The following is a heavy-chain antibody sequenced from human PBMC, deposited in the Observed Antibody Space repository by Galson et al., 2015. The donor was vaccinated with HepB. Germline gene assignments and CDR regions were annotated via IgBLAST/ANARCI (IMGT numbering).Heavy chain of an antibody. D-gene: IGHD2-2*01. CDR3: ARLYCSSTSCSNYYYYYMDV. Sequence: QSGAEVKKPGESLKISCKGFGYSFTSYWIGWVRQMPGKGLKWMGIIHPGDSNIRYSPSFQGQVTISADKSISTAFLQWSSLKASDTAMYYCARLYCSSTSCSNYYYYYMDVWGRGTTVTVSS. J-gene: IGHJ6*03. CDR2: IHPGDSNI. CDR1: GYSFTSYW. V-gene: IGHV5-51*03.